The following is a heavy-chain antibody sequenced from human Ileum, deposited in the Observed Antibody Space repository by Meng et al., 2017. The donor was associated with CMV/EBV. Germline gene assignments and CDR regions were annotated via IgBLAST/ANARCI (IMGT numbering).Heavy chain of an antibody. CDR3: AREENTVNQFEY. J-gene: IGHJ4*02. Sequence: QVHLQESGPGLVTPSDTLSLPCAVSVGSIRTYYWTWVRQPAGKGLEWIGRINAGGSTNDNPSLKSRVTMSVDTSKNQFSLKVTSVTAADTAVYYCAREENTVNQFEYWGQGTLVTVSS. CDR2: INAGGST. D-gene: IGHD4-17*01. CDR1: VGSIRTYY. V-gene: IGHV4-4*07.